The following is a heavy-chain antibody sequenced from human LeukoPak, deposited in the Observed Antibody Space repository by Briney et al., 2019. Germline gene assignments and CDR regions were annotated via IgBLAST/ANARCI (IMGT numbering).Heavy chain of an antibody. J-gene: IGHJ4*02. V-gene: IGHV3-33*01. CDR3: ARDVSGYIAAPTYDY. CDR1: GFTFSSYG. CDR2: IWYDGSNK. Sequence: GRSLRLSCAASGFTFSSYGMHWVRQAPGKGLEWVAVIWYDGSNKYYADSVKGRFTISRDNSKNTLYLQMNSLRAEDTAVYYCARDVSGYIAAPTYDYWGQGTLVTVSS. D-gene: IGHD6-6*01.